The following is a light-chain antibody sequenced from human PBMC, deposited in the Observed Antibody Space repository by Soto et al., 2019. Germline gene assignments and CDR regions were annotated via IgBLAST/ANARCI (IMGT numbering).Light chain of an antibody. J-gene: IGLJ1*01. V-gene: IGLV2-11*01. CDR2: DVS. CDR1: SSDVGGYNY. CDR3: CSYAGRYTWV. Sequence: QSALTQPRSVSGSHGQSVTISCTGTSSDVGGYNYVSWYQQHPGKAPKLMIYDVSKRPSGVPDRFSGSKSGNTASLTISGLQAEDEADYYCCSYAGRYTWVFGTGTKLTVL.